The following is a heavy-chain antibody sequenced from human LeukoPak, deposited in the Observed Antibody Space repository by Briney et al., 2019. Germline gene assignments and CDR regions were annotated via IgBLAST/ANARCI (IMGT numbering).Heavy chain of an antibody. V-gene: IGHV4-61*02. J-gene: IGHJ4*02. CDR3: ARVPAGTTDRFDY. CDR1: GGSISSSSYY. Sequence: SETLSLTCTVSGGSISSSSYYWSWIRQPAGKGLEWIGRIYTSGSTNYNPSLKSRVTISVDTSKNQFSLKLSSVTAADTAVYYCARVPAGTTDRFDYWGQGTLVTVSS. CDR2: IYTSGST. D-gene: IGHD6-13*01.